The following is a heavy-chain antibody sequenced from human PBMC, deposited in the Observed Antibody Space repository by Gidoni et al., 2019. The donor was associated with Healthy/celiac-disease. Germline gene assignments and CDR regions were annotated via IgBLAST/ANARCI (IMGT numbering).Heavy chain of an antibody. D-gene: IGHD3-9*01. CDR3: ARGFLDDILTGYYGPYFDY. CDR2: IYYSGST. Sequence: QVQLQESGPGLVKPSETLSLTCTVSGGSISSFYWSWIRQPPGKGLEWIWYIYYSGSTHYNPSLKSRVTISVDTSKNQFSLKLSSVIAADTAVYYCARGFLDDILTGYYGPYFDYWGQGTLVTVSS. CDR1: GGSISSFY. V-gene: IGHV4-59*01. J-gene: IGHJ4*02.